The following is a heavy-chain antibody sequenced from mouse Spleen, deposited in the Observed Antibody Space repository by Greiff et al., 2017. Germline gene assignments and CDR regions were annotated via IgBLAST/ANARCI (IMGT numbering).Heavy chain of an antibody. D-gene: IGHD1-1*01. CDR2: IDPEDGVT. CDR1: GFNIKDYY. CDR3: ARSYYGSRFAY. J-gene: IGHJ3*01. Sequence: VQLQQSGAELVKPGASVKLSCTASGFNIKDYYMHWVKQRTEQGLEWIGRIDPEDGVTKYAPKFQGKATITADTSSNTAYLQLSSLTSEDTAVYYCARSYYGSRFAYWGQGTLVTVSA. V-gene: IGHV14-2*01.